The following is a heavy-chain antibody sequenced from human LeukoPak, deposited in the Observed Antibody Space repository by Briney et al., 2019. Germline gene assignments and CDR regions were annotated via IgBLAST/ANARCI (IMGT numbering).Heavy chain of an antibody. CDR1: GYTFTSYY. Sequence: GASVKVSCKASGYTFTSYYMHWVRQAPGQGLEWMGIINPSGGSTSYAQKFQGRVTMTRDTSTSTVYMELSSLRSEDTAVYYCARDLQQVVAATLFYYYYGMDVWGKGTTVTVSS. CDR2: INPSGGST. CDR3: ARDLQQVVAATLFYYYYGMDV. V-gene: IGHV1-46*01. J-gene: IGHJ6*04. D-gene: IGHD2-15*01.